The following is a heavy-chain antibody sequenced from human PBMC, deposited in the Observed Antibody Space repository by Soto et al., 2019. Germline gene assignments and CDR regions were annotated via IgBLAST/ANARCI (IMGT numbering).Heavy chain of an antibody. J-gene: IGHJ3*02. V-gene: IGHV6-1*01. D-gene: IGHD2-15*01. CDR1: GDSVSESSVS. Sequence: PSQTLSLTCAISGDSVSESSVSWNWIRQSPSRGLEWLGRTNYGSKWSYAYAESVRSRITISADTSKNQFSLHLTSMTAEDTAVYYCARGSGVVVAATFARRVRGAFDIWGQGTMVTVSS. CDR2: TNYGSKWSY. CDR3: ARGSGVVVAATFARRVRGAFDI.